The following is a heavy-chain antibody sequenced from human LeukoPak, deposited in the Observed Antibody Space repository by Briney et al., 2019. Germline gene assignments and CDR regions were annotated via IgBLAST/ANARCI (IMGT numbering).Heavy chain of an antibody. CDR2: ISSGGLTI. D-gene: IGHD4/OR15-4a*01. J-gene: IGHJ4*02. CDR3: ARDFDYGDYIDF. CDR1: GFTFSTYT. V-gene: IGHV3-48*04. Sequence: GGSLRLSCVASGFTFSTYTFNWVRQAPGRGLEWLSYISSGGLTIFYADSVKGRFTISRDNTKNSIFLDMTNLRAEDTAVYYCARDFDYGDYIDFWGQGTLVAVSS.